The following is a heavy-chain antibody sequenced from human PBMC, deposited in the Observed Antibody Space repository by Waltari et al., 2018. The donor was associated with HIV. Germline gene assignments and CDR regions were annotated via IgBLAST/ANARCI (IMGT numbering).Heavy chain of an antibody. CDR1: GFSLSTRGLR. CDR3: VRIRSSTEDYVDF. Sequence: QVTLKESGPALVKPTQTLTLTCTFSGFSLSTRGLRLNWIRQPPGKALEWLGRIDWDDRKFYSSSLKTRLTIFKDRSKNQVVLTMTNMDPVDTATYYCVRIRSSTEDYVDFWGQGVLVTVSS. J-gene: IGHJ4*02. D-gene: IGHD6-19*01. CDR2: IDWDDRK. V-gene: IGHV2-70*04.